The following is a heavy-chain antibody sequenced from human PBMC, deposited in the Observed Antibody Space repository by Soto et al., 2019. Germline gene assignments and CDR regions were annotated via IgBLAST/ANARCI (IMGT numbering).Heavy chain of an antibody. CDR3: ARDQVVDTAMPNYYYYYGMDV. CDR2: ISSSSTI. V-gene: IGHV3-48*02. Sequence: GGSLRLSCAASGFTFSSYSMNWVRQAPGKGLEWVSYISSSSTIYYADSVRGRFTISRDNAKNSLYLQMNSLRDEDTAVYYCARDQVVDTAMPNYYYYYGMDVWGQGTTVTVSS. J-gene: IGHJ6*02. CDR1: GFTFSSYS. D-gene: IGHD5-18*01.